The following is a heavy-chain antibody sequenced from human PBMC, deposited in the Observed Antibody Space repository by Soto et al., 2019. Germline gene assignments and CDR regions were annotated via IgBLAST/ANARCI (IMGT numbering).Heavy chain of an antibody. CDR2: ISGSGGST. CDR3: AKIPHGGGYRPLIVPYCSGGSCDFDY. V-gene: IGHV3-23*01. Sequence: GGSLRLSCAASGFTFSSYAMSWVRQAPGKGLEWVSAISGSGGSTYYADSVKGRFTISRDNSKNTLYLQMNSLRAEDTAVYYCAKIPHGGGYRPLIVPYCSGGSCDFDYWGQGTLVTVSS. D-gene: IGHD2-15*01. J-gene: IGHJ4*02. CDR1: GFTFSSYA.